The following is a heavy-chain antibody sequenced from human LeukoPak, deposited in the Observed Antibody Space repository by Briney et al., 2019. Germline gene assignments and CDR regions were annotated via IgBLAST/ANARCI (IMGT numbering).Heavy chain of an antibody. CDR3: ASTYYYDSSGYAADAFDI. J-gene: IGHJ3*02. Sequence: PSETLSLTCTVSGYSISSGYYWGWIRQPPGKGLEWIGSIYHSGSTYYNPSLKSRVTISVDTSKNQFSLKLSSVTAADTAVYYCASTYYYDSSGYAADAFDIWGQGTMVTVPS. CDR2: IYHSGST. V-gene: IGHV4-38-2*02. D-gene: IGHD3-22*01. CDR1: GYSISSGYY.